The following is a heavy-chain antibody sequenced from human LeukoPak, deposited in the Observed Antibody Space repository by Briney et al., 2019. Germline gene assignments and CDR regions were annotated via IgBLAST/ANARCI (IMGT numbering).Heavy chain of an antibody. CDR3: ASPLWGTYRYEAFDI. V-gene: IGHV3-7*01. D-gene: IGHD3-16*02. Sequence: GESLRLSCAASGFTFSSYWMSWVRQAPGKGLEWVANIKQDGSEKYYVYYVKGRFTIYRDNAKNSLFLQMNSLRAEDTAVYYCASPLWGTYRYEAFDIWGQGTMVTVSS. CDR1: GFTFSSYW. J-gene: IGHJ3*02. CDR2: IKQDGSEK.